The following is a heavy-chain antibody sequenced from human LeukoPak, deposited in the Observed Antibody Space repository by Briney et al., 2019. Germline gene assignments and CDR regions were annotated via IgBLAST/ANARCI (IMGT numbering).Heavy chain of an antibody. CDR3: ARDTEHLYFVFDH. Sequence: GGSLRLSCAASGFTFSNFAMNWVRQAPGKGLEWVSYISTSSRTIYYADSVKGRFTISRDNAKNSLYLQMNSLRDEDTAVYYCARDTEHLYFVFDHWGQGTLVTVSS. J-gene: IGHJ4*02. V-gene: IGHV3-48*02. CDR2: ISTSSRTI. CDR1: GFTFSNFA. D-gene: IGHD3-9*01.